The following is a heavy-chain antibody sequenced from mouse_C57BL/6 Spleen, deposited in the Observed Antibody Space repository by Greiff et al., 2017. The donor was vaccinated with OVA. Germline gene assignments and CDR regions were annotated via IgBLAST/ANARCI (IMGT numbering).Heavy chain of an antibody. CDR2: INPRNGGT. CDR1: GYTFTSYW. J-gene: IGHJ2*01. Sequence: QVQLQQPGTELVKPGASVKLSCKASGYTFTSYWMHWVKQRPGQGLEWIGNINPRNGGTNYNEKFKSKATLTVDKSSSTTYMQLSSLTSEDSAVYYCARSGYYYGSSYYFDYWGQGTPLTVSS. V-gene: IGHV1-53*01. D-gene: IGHD1-1*01. CDR3: ARSGYYYGSSYYFDY.